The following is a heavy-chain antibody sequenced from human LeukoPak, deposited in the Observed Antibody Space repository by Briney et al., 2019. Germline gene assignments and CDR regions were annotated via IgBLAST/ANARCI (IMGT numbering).Heavy chain of an antibody. V-gene: IGHV3-53*01. D-gene: IGHD2-21*01. CDR3: ARVMVVIASLDAFDL. CDR2: IYSGGDT. J-gene: IGHJ3*01. CDR1: GFTFSSYG. Sequence: GGSLRLSCAASGFTFSSYGMSWVRQAPGKGLEWVSIIYSGGDTYYAGSVKGRITISRDNSKNTLFLQMNSLRAEDTAVYYCARVMVVIASLDAFDLWGQGTMVTVSS.